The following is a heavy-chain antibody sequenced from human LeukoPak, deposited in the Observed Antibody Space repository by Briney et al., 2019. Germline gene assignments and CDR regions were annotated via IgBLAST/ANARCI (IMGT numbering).Heavy chain of an antibody. CDR2: ISVYNGNK. V-gene: IGHV1-18*01. J-gene: IGHJ5*02. D-gene: IGHD4-17*01. CDR1: GYTFTSYG. CDR3: ARDRFTVNKPYNWFDP. Sequence: ASVKVSCKASGYTFTSYGISWVRQAPGQGLDWMGWISVYNGNKNYAQKLQGRVTMTTDTSTSTAYMELRSLRSDDTAVYYCARDRFTVNKPYNWFDPWGQGTLVTVSS.